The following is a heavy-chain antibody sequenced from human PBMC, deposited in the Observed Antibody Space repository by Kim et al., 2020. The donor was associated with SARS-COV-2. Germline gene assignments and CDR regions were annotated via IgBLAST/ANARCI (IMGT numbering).Heavy chain of an antibody. Sequence: SETLSLTCTVSGGGVTTNTNYWGWIRQPPGMPLEWIGIVYYSGETHYNPSLENRLTISLDTSKNQFSLKLSSVTAADTTVYFCARDPVRRDAYNFDSWGQGTLVTVSS. CDR3: ARDPVRRDAYNFDS. V-gene: IGHV4-39*07. CDR1: GGGVTTNTNY. CDR2: VYYSGET. D-gene: IGHD3-16*01. J-gene: IGHJ4*02.